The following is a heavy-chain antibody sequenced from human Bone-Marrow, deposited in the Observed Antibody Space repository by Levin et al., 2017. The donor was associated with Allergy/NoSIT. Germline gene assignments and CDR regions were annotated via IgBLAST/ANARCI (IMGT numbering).Heavy chain of an antibody. D-gene: IGHD5-18*01. Sequence: PGGSLRLSCAASGFTFSSYSMNWVRQAPGKGLEWVSSISSSSSYIYYADSVKGRFTISRDNAKNSLYLQMNSLRAEDTAVYYCARDGWPAAIDLDTAMVHGYYGMDVWGQGTTVTVSS. J-gene: IGHJ6*02. CDR3: ARDGWPAAIDLDTAMVHGYYGMDV. CDR2: ISSSSSYI. CDR1: GFTFSSYS. V-gene: IGHV3-21*01.